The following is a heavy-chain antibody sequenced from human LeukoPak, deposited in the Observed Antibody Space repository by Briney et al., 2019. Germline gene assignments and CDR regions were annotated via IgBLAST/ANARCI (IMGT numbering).Heavy chain of an antibody. CDR3: ARGPLTKLGIKEFDY. D-gene: IGHD7-27*01. CDR2: IHYSGRT. V-gene: IGHV4-39*07. CDR1: GGSISGSSYY. Sequence: SGTLSLTCTVSGGSISGSSYYWGWVRQPPGKGLEWIGSIHYSGRTYYNPTLKSRVTVSLETSKNQFSLKLSSVTAADTAVFYCARGPLTKLGIKEFDYWGQGTLVTVSS. J-gene: IGHJ4*02.